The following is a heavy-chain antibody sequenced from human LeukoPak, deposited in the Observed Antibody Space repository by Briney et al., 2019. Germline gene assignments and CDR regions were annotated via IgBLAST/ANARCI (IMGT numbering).Heavy chain of an antibody. D-gene: IGHD5-18*01. CDR3: AKLNSYGDY. J-gene: IGHJ4*02. CDR2: ISGNRGST. CDR1: GFTFRNHG. Sequence: PGGSLRLSCTVSGFTFRNHGMSWVRQPPGKGMEWVSTISGNRGSTYYADSVKGRFTISRDNSKSMVYLQMDSLRAEDTATYYCAKLNSYGDYWGQGTLVTISS. V-gene: IGHV3-23*01.